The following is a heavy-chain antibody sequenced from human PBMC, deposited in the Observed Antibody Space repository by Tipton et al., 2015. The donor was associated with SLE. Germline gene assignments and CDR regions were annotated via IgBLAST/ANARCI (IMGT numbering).Heavy chain of an antibody. J-gene: IGHJ4*02. CDR1: GGPFSGYY. Sequence: TLSLTCAVYGGPFSGYYWSWIRQSPGKGLEWIGEVNHSGSTNFNPSLKSRVTISVDTSKNQFSLKLSSVTAADTAVYYCARDEYRYDATGYHLLGHFDFWGQGTLVTVSS. D-gene: IGHD3-22*01. CDR3: ARDEYRYDATGYHLLGHFDF. V-gene: IGHV4-34*01. CDR2: VNHSGST.